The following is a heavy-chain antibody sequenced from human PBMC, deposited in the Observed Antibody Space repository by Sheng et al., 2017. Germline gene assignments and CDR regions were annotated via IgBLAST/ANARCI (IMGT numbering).Heavy chain of an antibody. D-gene: IGHD6-13*01. CDR1: GYTFTGYY. V-gene: IGHV1-2*02. J-gene: IGHJ3*02. CDR3: ARDNSSSWLYDAFDI. Sequence: QVQLVQSGAEVKKPGASVKVSCKASGYTFTGYYMHWVRQAPGQGLEWMGWINPNSGGTNYAQKFQGRVTMTRDTSISTAYMELSRLRSDDTAVYYCARDNSSSWLYDAFDIWGQGTMVTVSS. CDR2: INPNSGGT.